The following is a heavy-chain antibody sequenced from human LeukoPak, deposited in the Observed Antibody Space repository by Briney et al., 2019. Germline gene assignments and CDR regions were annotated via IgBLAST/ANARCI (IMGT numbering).Heavy chain of an antibody. CDR1: GGSFSGYY. J-gene: IGHJ4*02. D-gene: IGHD2-2*01. CDR2: INHSGST. Sequence: SETLSLTCAVYGGSFSGYYWSWIRQPPGKGLEWVGEINHSGSTNYNPSLKSRVTISVDTSKNQFSLKLSSLTAPDTAVYYCVSGQIRCSSTSCYRVRNAGYFDYWGQGTLVTVSS. V-gene: IGHV4-34*01. CDR3: VSGQIRCSSTSCYRVRNAGYFDY.